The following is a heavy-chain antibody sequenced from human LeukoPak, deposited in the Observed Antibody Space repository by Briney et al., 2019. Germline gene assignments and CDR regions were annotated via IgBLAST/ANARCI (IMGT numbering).Heavy chain of an antibody. CDR2: IYTTGNT. D-gene: IGHD5/OR15-5a*01. CDR3: ARGSFYRNSYYYYINV. J-gene: IGHJ6*03. Sequence: PSETLSLTCSLSGDSISSGVFYWSWIRQPAGKGLEWIGRIYTTGNTNYNPSLKSRVTMSIDTSENQFSLKLTSVTAADTAVHYCARGSFYRNSYYYYINVWGTGTTVTVS. CDR1: GDSISSGVFY. V-gene: IGHV4-61*02.